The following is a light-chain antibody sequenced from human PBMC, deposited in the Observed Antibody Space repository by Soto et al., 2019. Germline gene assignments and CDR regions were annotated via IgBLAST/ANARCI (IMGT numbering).Light chain of an antibody. CDR2: GAS. CDR3: QQYNKWPLT. CDR1: QSVNSN. V-gene: IGKV3-15*01. Sequence: EIVMTQSPATLSVSPGERATLSCRASQSVNSNLAWYQQKPGQAPRLLIYGASTRATGIPARFSGSGSGTEFTLTISSLQPEDFAVYYCQQYNKWPLTFGPGTKVDIK. J-gene: IGKJ3*01.